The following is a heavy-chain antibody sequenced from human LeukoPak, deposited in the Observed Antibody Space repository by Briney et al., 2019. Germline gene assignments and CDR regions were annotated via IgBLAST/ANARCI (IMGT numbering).Heavy chain of an antibody. CDR3: ARDSYYYDSSGYWSIFDY. Sequence: SVKVSCKASGGTFSSYAISWVRQAPGQGLEWMGRIIPIPGIANYAQKFQGRVTITADKSTSTAYMELSSLRSEDTAVYYCARDSYYYDSSGYWSIFDYWGQGTLVTVSS. D-gene: IGHD3-22*01. CDR2: IIPIPGIA. CDR1: GGTFSSYA. J-gene: IGHJ4*02. V-gene: IGHV1-69*04.